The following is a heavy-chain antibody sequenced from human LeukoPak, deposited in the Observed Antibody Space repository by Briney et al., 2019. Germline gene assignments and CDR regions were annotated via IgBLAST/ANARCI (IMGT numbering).Heavy chain of an antibody. CDR1: GFTVSSNY. V-gene: IGHV3-66*01. CDR3: AKDQQFIFTAEYFQH. D-gene: IGHD3-16*02. Sequence: PGGSLGLSCAASGFTVSSNYMSWVRQAPGKGLEWVSVIYSGGSTYYADSVKGRFTISRDNSKNTLYLQMNSLRAEDTAVYYCAKDQQFIFTAEYFQHWGQGTLVTVSS. J-gene: IGHJ1*01. CDR2: IYSGGST.